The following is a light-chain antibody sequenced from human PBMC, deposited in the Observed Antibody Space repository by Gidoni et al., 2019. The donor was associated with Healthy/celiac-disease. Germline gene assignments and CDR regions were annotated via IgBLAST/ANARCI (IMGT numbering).Light chain of an antibody. J-gene: IGLJ2*01. Sequence: QSVLTQPPSASGTPGQRVTIACSGSSSNIGSTTVTWYQQLPGPTPNLLTYRNNQRPSGVPDRFSGSKSGTSASLAIRGLQSEDEADYYCASWDNSLNGRGVVFGGGTKLTVL. CDR3: ASWDNSLNGRGVV. V-gene: IGLV1-44*01. CDR2: RNN. CDR1: SSNIGSTT.